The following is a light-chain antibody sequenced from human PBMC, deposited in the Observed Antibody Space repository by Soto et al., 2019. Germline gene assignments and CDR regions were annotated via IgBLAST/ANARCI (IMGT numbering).Light chain of an antibody. CDR1: QSVSSN. CDR2: GAS. J-gene: IGKJ1*01. CDR3: QQYNNWPKT. V-gene: IGKV3-15*01. Sequence: EIVMPQSPATLSVSPGESAPRSCRASQSVSSNLAWYQKKPGQAPSILIYGASTRATGIPARFSGSGSGTEFNLTISSLQSEDFAVYYCQQYNNWPKTCGQGTQL.